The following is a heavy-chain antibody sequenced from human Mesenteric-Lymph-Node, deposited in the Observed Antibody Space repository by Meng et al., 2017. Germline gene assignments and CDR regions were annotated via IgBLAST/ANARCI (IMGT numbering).Heavy chain of an antibody. V-gene: IGHV3-33*06. Sequence: GGSLRLSCAASGFTFSSYGMHWVRQAPGKGLGWVAVIYSDGGNKYYADSVKGRFTISRDNSKNMLYLQLNSLRAEDTAVYYCAKLEWPEAFDVWGQGTMVTVSS. CDR2: IYSDGGNK. CDR3: AKLEWPEAFDV. J-gene: IGHJ3*01. D-gene: IGHD3-3*01. CDR1: GFTFSSYG.